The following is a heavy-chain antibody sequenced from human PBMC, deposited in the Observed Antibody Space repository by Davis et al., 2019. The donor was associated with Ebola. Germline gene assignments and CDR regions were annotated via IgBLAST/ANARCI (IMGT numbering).Heavy chain of an antibody. Sequence: GESLKISCGASGFSFSSYSMNWVRQAPGKGLEWVSYISSASSSVYYAESVRGRFTISRDNAQDSLFLQMNSLRDEDTAVYYCAREGGLVRGVVITWKYGMDVWGQGTRVTVSS. CDR1: GFSFSSYS. CDR2: ISSASSSV. D-gene: IGHD3-10*01. CDR3: AREGGLVRGVVITWKYGMDV. J-gene: IGHJ6*02. V-gene: IGHV3-48*02.